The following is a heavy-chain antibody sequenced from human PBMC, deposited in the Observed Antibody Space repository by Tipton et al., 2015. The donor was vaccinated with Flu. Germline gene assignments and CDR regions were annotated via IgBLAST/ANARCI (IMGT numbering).Heavy chain of an antibody. CDR2: IYYSGTT. J-gene: IGHJ6*02. Sequence: TLSLICTVSGDSISSSSYYWGWIRQPPGMGLEWIGIIYYSGTTSYNPSLRSRVTISEDTSMNQFSLRVNSVTAADAAVYYCARGRFGGYGMDVWGQGTTVTVSS. CDR1: GDSISSSSYY. CDR3: ARGRFGGYGMDV. D-gene: IGHD3-10*01. V-gene: IGHV4-39*07.